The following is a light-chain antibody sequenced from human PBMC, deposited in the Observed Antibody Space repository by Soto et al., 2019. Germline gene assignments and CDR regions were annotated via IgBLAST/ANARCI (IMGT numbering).Light chain of an antibody. V-gene: IGKV1-6*01. J-gene: IGKJ2*01. Sequence: AIQLTQSPSSLSASVGDRVTVTCRASQDISSYLAWYQQKPGKAPQILIYGASTLQTGVASRFSGSGSATDFTLTISSLQPEDSAAYYSLQAYNYTFTFGQRTKV. CDR3: LQAYNYTFT. CDR1: QDISSY. CDR2: GAS.